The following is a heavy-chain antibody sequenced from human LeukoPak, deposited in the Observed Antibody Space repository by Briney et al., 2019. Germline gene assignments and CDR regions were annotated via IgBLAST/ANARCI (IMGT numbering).Heavy chain of an antibody. D-gene: IGHD3-3*01. CDR1: GYTFTSYY. CDR3: ARDSTYYDFWSGYGYYMDV. J-gene: IGHJ6*03. Sequence: GASVKVSCKASGYTFTSYYMHWVRQAPGQGLEWMGIINPSSGSTSYAQKFQGRVTMTRDTSTSTVYMELSSLRSEDTAVYYCARDSTYYDFWSGYGYYMDVWGKGTTVTVSS. V-gene: IGHV1-46*01. CDR2: INPSSGST.